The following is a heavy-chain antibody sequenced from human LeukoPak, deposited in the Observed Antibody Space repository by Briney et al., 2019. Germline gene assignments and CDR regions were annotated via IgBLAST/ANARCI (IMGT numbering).Heavy chain of an antibody. J-gene: IGHJ6*02. CDR2: INHSGST. V-gene: IGHV4-34*01. CDR3: AKTRGTRRSYYYYGMDV. CDR1: GGSFSGYY. Sequence: PSETLSLTCAVYGGSFSGYYWSWIRQPPGKGLEWIGEINHSGSTNYNPSLKSRVTISVDTSKNQFSLKLSSVIAADTAVYYCAKTRGTRRSYYYYGMDVWGQGTTVTVSS. D-gene: IGHD2-15*01.